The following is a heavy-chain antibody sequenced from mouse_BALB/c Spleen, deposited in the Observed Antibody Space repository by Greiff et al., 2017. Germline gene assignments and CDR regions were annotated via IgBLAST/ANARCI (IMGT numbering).Heavy chain of an antibody. CDR2: ISSGGST. D-gene: IGHD1-1*02. CDR3: ARRGYGPYPWYFDV. CDR1: GFTFSSYA. Sequence: EVHLVESGGGLVKPGGSLKLSCAASGFTFSSYAMSWVRQTPEKRLEWVASISSGGSTYYPDSVKGRFTISRDNARNILYLQMSSLRSEDTAMYYCARRGYGPYPWYFDVWGAGTTVTVSS. V-gene: IGHV5-6-5*01. J-gene: IGHJ1*01.